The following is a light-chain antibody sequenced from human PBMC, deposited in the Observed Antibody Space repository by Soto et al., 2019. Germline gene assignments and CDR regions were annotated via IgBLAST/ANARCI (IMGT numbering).Light chain of an antibody. V-gene: IGKV1-39*01. CDR2: AAA. CDR3: QQSYSTPQT. J-gene: IGKJ2*01. CDR1: QSISTY. Sequence: DIQMTQSPSSLSASVGDRVTITCRASQSISTYLNWYQQKPGKAPNLLISAAANLESGVPSRFSGSGSGTDLTLSITSLQPEDFATYYCQQSYSTPQTFGQGTNLEI.